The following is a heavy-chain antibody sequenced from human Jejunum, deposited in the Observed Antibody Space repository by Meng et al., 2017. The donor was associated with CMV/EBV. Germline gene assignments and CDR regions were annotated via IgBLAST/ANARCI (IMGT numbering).Heavy chain of an antibody. CDR3: ARAPAYTSNWNFDY. D-gene: IGHD6-13*01. CDR2: IYFSVT. V-gene: IGHV4-30-4*01. Sequence: GSFSGDTSYGSWIRQPTGKSLEWIGYIYFSVTYYHQSIKNRVNISVDTSKNQFSLELNSVTAEDTAVYYCARAPAYTSNWNFDYWGQGALVTVSS. J-gene: IGHJ4*02. CDR1: GSFSGDTSY.